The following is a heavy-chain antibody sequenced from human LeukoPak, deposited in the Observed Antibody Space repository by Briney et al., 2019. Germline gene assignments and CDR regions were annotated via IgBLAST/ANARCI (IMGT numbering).Heavy chain of an antibody. Sequence: ASVKVSCKAAGYSFTTYNMNWVRQAPGQGLEWMGWINTNTGNPTYAQGFTGRFVFSLDTSVSTSYLQISSLKAEDSAIYYCATDHGDYASNAFDLWGQETMVAVSS. D-gene: IGHD4-17*01. CDR2: INTNTGNP. V-gene: IGHV7-4-1*02. J-gene: IGHJ3*01. CDR3: ATDHGDYASNAFDL. CDR1: GYSFTTYN.